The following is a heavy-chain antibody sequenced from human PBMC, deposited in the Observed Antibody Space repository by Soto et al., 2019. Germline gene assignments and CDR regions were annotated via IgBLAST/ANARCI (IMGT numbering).Heavy chain of an antibody. V-gene: IGHV4-39*01. J-gene: IGHJ4*02. CDR3: ARRPRNWGFDY. Sequence: SETLSLTCTVSGGSISSSSYYWGWIRQPPGKGLEWIGSIYYSGSTYYNPSLKSRVTMTRDTSITTAYMEPSSLRSEDTAVYYCARRPRNWGFDYWGLGTLVTVSS. CDR2: IYYSGST. D-gene: IGHD7-27*01. CDR1: GGSISSSSYY.